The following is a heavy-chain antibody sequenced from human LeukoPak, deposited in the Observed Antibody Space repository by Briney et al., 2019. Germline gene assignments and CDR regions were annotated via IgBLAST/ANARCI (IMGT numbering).Heavy chain of an antibody. Sequence: GGSLRLSCAASGFTFSSCGMHWVRQAPGKGLEWVAVIWYDGSNKYYADSVKGRFTISRDNPKNTLYLQMNSLRAEDTAVYYCAREHYNYYDNSGSIDYWGQGTLVTVSS. CDR3: AREHYNYYDNSGSIDY. D-gene: IGHD3-22*01. V-gene: IGHV3-33*01. CDR2: IWYDGSNK. J-gene: IGHJ4*02. CDR1: GFTFSSCG.